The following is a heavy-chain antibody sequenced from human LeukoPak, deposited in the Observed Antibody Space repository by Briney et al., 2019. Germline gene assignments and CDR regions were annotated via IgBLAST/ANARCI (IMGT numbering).Heavy chain of an antibody. CDR3: ARDRHGMAV. J-gene: IGHJ6*02. CDR1: GFTLSSYD. V-gene: IGHV3-13*01. Sequence: HPGGSLRLSCAASGFTLSSYDMHWVRQVTGKGLEWVSAVGVAGDTYYPGSVKGRFIITRENAKNSLYLQVNSLRVEDTAVYYCARDRHGMAVWGQGTTVVVSS. CDR2: VGVAGDT.